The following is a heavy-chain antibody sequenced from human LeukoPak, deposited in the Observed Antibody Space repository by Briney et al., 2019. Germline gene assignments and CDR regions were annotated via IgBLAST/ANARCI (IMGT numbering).Heavy chain of an antibody. V-gene: IGHV3-74*01. D-gene: IGHD6-13*01. J-gene: IGHJ5*01. CDR3: ARDRAGTGSGWFDP. CDR1: GFTFSNYW. CDR2: INSDGNST. Sequence: PGGSLILSCAASGFTFSNYWMHWVRQAPGKGLVWVSRINSDGNSTRYADSVKGRFTVSRDNAKSTLYLQMNSLRVEDTAVYYCARDRAGTGSGWFDPWGQGTLVTVSS.